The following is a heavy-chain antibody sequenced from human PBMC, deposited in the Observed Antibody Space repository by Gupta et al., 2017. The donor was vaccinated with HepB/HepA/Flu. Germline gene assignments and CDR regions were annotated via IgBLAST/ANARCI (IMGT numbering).Heavy chain of an antibody. CDR1: GFTFSHYT. J-gene: IGHJ6*02. Sequence: EVQLVESGGGLAQPGGSLRLSCAASGFTFSHYTMNWVRQAPGKGLEWVSYISNSGNSIDYADSVKGRFTIARDNAKNSLYLQMNSLRAGDTALYSCAGQGVAISGHYYYDGRDVWGHGTTVTVS. CDR2: ISNSGNSI. V-gene: IGHV3-48*03. D-gene: IGHD6-13*01. CDR3: AGQGVAISGHYYYDGRDV.